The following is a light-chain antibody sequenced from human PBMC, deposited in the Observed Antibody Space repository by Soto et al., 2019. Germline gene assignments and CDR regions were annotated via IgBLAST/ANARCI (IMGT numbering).Light chain of an antibody. CDR3: QQYNKWPYT. CDR2: GTS. CDR1: QSVGRN. Sequence: EIVMTQSPVALSVSPGESAALSCRASQSVGRNFAWYQQRPGQAPRVLIYGTSTRATGVPARFSGSGSGTDFTLTISSLQSEEFAVYDCQQYNKWPYTFGQGTRLEIK. V-gene: IGKV3-15*01. J-gene: IGKJ2*01.